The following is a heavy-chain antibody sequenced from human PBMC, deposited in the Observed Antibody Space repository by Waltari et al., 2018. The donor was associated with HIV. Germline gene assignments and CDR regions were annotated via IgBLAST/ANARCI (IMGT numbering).Heavy chain of an antibody. Sequence: EVQLVESGGGLVQPGGSLRLSCAASGFTFSSYWMHWVRQAPGKGLVWVSRINSDGSSTSYADSVKGRFTISRDNAKNTLYLQMNSLRAEDTAVYYCARSYYAGYGMDVWGQGTTVTVSS. D-gene: IGHD1-26*01. J-gene: IGHJ6*02. CDR2: INSDGSST. CDR3: ARSYYAGYGMDV. V-gene: IGHV3-74*01. CDR1: GFTFSSYW.